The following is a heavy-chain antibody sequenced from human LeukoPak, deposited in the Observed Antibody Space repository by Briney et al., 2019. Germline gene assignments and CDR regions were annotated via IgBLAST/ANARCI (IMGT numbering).Heavy chain of an antibody. CDR3: AKDRTYYYDSSGYGSEYFQH. D-gene: IGHD3-22*01. V-gene: IGHV3-21*04. Sequence: GGSLRLSCAASGFTFSSYSMNWVRQAPGKGLEWVSSISSSSSCIYYADSVKGRFTISRDNAKNSLYLQMNSLRAEDTAVYYCAKDRTYYYDSSGYGSEYFQHWGQGTLVTVSS. J-gene: IGHJ1*01. CDR1: GFTFSSYS. CDR2: ISSSSSCI.